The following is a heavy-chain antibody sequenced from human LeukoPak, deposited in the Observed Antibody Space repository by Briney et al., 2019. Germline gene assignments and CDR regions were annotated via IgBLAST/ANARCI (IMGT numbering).Heavy chain of an antibody. D-gene: IGHD6-19*01. Sequence: PSETLSLTCAVSGGSISSRNWWRWVRQPPGKGLEWIGEIYHSGSTNYNPSLKSRVTISVDKSKNQFSLKLSSVTAADTAVYYCASTLIGIAVAGTVYWGQGTLVTVSS. CDR3: ASTLIGIAVAGTVY. V-gene: IGHV4-4*02. CDR2: IYHSGST. J-gene: IGHJ4*02. CDR1: GGSISSRNW.